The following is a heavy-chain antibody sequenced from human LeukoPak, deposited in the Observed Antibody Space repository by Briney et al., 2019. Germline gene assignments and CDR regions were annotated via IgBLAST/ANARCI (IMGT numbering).Heavy chain of an antibody. CDR1: GYTFTGYY. CDR2: INPTSGAT. J-gene: IGHJ4*02. Sequence: ASVKVSCKASGYTFTGYYMHWVRQAPGQGLEWMGWINPTSGATKNAQKFQGRVTMTRDTSISTAYMELSRLRSDDTAVYYCARGEFASPIDYWGQGTLVTVSS. CDR3: ARGEFASPIDY. D-gene: IGHD2-21*01. V-gene: IGHV1-2*02.